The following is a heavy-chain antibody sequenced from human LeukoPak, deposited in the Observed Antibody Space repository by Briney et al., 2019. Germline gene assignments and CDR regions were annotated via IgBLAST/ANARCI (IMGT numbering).Heavy chain of an antibody. CDR3: ATNGGPSAGGNAFDI. J-gene: IGHJ3*02. CDR1: GGSFSGYY. D-gene: IGHD6-13*01. CDR2: ILYSGST. V-gene: IGHV4-59*01. Sequence: PSETLSLTCAVYGGSFSGYYWGWIRQPPGKGLEYIGYILYSGSTNYNPSLKSRVTISVDPSKKHFSLKLNSVTAADTAVYYCATNGGPSAGGNAFDIWGQGTMVSVSS.